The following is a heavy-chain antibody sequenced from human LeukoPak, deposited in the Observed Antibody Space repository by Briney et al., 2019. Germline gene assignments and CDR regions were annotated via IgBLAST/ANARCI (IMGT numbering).Heavy chain of an antibody. J-gene: IGHJ4*02. V-gene: IGHV3-64D*09. CDR2: ISRNGGSI. Sequence: GGSLGLSCSASGFTFSSFAMHWVRQAPGKGLEYVAAISRNGGSIYYADSVKGRFTISRDNSKSTLYLQMSSLRAEDTAVYLCVKDLRSDFMGVLSRYLSYWGQGTLVTVSS. CDR3: VKDLRSDFMGVLSRYLSY. D-gene: IGHD2/OR15-2a*01. CDR1: GFTFSSFA.